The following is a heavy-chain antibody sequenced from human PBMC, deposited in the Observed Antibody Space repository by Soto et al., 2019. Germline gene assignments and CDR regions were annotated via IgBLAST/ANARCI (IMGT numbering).Heavy chain of an antibody. CDR3: WGYCSGGSCYYNDY. Sequence: GGSLRLSCAASGFTFSSYGMHWVRQAPGKGLEWVAVISYDGSNKYYADSVKGRFTISRDNSKNTLYLQMNSLRAEDTAVYYCWGYCSGGSCYYNDYWGQGTLVTVSS. J-gene: IGHJ4*02. D-gene: IGHD2-15*01. V-gene: IGHV3-30*03. CDR2: ISYDGSNK. CDR1: GFTFSSYG.